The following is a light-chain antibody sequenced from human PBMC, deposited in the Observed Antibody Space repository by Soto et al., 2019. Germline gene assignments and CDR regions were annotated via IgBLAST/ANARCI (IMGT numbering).Light chain of an antibody. V-gene: IGLV1-51*01. CDR1: SSNIGGNS. Sequence: QSALTQPPSVSAAPGQRVTISCSVSSSNIGGNSVSWYQQLPGTAPKLLIYDDDKRPSGIRDRFSGSKSGTSATLGITGFQTGDEADYYCGSWDSSLSAYVFGTGTKVTLL. J-gene: IGLJ1*01. CDR2: DDD. CDR3: GSWDSSLSAYV.